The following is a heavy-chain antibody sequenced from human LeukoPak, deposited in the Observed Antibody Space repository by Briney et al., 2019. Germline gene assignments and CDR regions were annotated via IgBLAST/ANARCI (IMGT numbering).Heavy chain of an antibody. CDR3: ARDSGGWYGGGWFDY. J-gene: IGHJ4*02. Sequence: SGRSLRLSCAASGFTFSSYAMHWVRQAPGKGLEWVAVISYDGSNKYYADSVKGRFTISRDNSKNTLYLQMNSLRAEDTAVYYCARDSGGWYGGGWFDYWGQGTLVTVSS. V-gene: IGHV3-30-3*01. D-gene: IGHD6-19*01. CDR1: GFTFSSYA. CDR2: ISYDGSNK.